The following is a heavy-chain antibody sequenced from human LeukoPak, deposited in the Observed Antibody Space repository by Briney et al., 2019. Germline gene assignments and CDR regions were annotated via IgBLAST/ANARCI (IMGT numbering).Heavy chain of an antibody. Sequence: SETLSLTCAVYGGSFSGYWSWIRQPPGKGLEWIEEINHSGTTKYNPSLKSRVTISVDTSKKQLSLNLSSVTAADTAVYYCARHGTDYDSSGYYYSWGQGTLVTVSS. CDR2: INHSGTT. CDR1: GGSFSGY. D-gene: IGHD3-22*01. CDR3: ARHGTDYDSSGYYYS. V-gene: IGHV4-34*01. J-gene: IGHJ5*02.